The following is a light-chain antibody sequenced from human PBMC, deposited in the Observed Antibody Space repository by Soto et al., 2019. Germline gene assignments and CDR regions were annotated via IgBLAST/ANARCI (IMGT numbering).Light chain of an antibody. V-gene: IGKV3-20*01. J-gene: IGKJ2*01. CDR2: GAS. CDR3: QQYGSSPRYT. Sequence: EIVLTQSPGTLSLSPGERATLSCRASHSVSSSYLAWYQQKPGQAPRLLIYGASSRATGIPDRFSGSGSGTDFNLTISRLEPEVFAVYYCQQYGSSPRYTCGQGTKLEIK. CDR1: HSVSSSY.